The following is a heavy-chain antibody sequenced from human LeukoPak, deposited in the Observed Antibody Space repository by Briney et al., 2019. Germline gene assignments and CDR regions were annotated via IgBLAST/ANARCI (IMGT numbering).Heavy chain of an antibody. D-gene: IGHD3-10*01. V-gene: IGHV3-33*01. Sequence: GGSLRPSCAASGFTFSSYGMHWVRQAPGKGLEWVAVIWYDGSNKYYADSVKGRFTISRGNSKNTLYLQMNSLRAEDTAVYYCARDRKGSGSYRARYYYYSMDVWGQGTTVTVSS. CDR1: GFTFSSYG. J-gene: IGHJ6*02. CDR3: ARDRKGSGSYRARYYYYSMDV. CDR2: IWYDGSNK.